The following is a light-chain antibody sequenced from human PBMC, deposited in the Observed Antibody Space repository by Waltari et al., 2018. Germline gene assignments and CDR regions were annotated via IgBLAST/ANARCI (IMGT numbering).Light chain of an antibody. J-gene: IGLJ3*02. CDR2: DVS. V-gene: IGLV2-14*01. Sequence: QSALTQPASVSGSPGQSITISCTGTSSDVGGYNYVSWYQQHPGKAPQLMIYDVSKRASGVSNRVAGSKSGNTAALTISGLQAEDEADYYCSSYTSSSTWVFGGGTKLTVL. CDR1: SSDVGGYNY. CDR3: SSYTSSSTWV.